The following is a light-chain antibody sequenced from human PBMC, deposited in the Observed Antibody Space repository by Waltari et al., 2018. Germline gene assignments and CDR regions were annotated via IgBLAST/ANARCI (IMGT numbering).Light chain of an antibody. CDR2: RAS. V-gene: IGKV1-5*03. Sequence: DIQMTQSPSLVSASVRDRVTITCRASQTIETWLAWYQQKPGKVPKLLIYRASTLRREFPSRFSGSGSGTDFTLTISSLQADDFATYYCQHYKTTPASFGLGTKLEIK. CDR1: QTIETW. J-gene: IGKJ1*01. CDR3: QHYKTTPAS.